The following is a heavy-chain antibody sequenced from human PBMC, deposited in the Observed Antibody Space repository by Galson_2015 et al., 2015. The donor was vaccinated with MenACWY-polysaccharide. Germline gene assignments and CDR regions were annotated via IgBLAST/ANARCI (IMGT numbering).Heavy chain of an antibody. CDR3: AKSSDFGVVILYYFDY. CDR2: ISGSGGST. J-gene: IGHJ4*02. D-gene: IGHD3-3*01. CDR1: GFTFSSYA. Sequence: SLRLSCAASGFTFSSYAMRWVRQAPGKGLEWVSAISGSGGSTYYADSVKGRFTISRDNSKNTLYLQMNSLRAEDTAVYYCAKSSDFGVVILYYFDYWGQGTLVTVSS. V-gene: IGHV3-23*01.